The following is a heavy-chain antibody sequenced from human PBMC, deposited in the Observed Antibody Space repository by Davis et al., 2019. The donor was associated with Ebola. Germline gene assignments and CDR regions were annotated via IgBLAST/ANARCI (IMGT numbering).Heavy chain of an antibody. V-gene: IGHV1-69*06. J-gene: IGHJ4*02. CDR2: IIPIFGTA. Sequence: SVKVSCKASGYTFTSYDINWVRQAPGQGLEWMGGIIPIFGTANYAQKFQGRVTITADKSTSTAYMELSSLRSEDTAVYYCARVDSVTYTSLDYWGQGTLVTVSS. CDR1: GYTFTSYD. D-gene: IGHD2-2*02. CDR3: ARVDSVTYTSLDY.